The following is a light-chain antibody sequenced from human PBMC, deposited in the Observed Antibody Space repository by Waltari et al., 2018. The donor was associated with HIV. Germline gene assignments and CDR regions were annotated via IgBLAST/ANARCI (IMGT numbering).Light chain of an antibody. Sequence: SVLTQPPSASVAPGLTARLTCWGKKPEKKSVHWDQQKPGPAPILVIYYEKDRPSGIPERFSGSNSGNTATLTITRVGAGDEADYYCQVWDSSIEQVLFGGGTKLTVL. CDR2: YEK. V-gene: IGLV3-21*01. CDR3: QVWDSSIEQVL. J-gene: IGLJ3*02. CDR1: KPEKKS.